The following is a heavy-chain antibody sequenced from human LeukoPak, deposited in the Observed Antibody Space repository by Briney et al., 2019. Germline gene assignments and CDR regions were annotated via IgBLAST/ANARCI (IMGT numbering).Heavy chain of an antibody. D-gene: IGHD3-22*01. CDR2: IYYSGSA. CDR3: AGSITMIGATPRYFQH. V-gene: IGHV4-59*08. CDR1: GGSISNYY. J-gene: IGHJ1*01. Sequence: SETLSLTCTVSGGSISNYYWSWIRQPPGKGLEWLGNIYYSGSARYNPSLMRGVTISVDASKNQSSLPQSSVTAADTAVYYCAGSITMIGATPRYFQHWGEGSL.